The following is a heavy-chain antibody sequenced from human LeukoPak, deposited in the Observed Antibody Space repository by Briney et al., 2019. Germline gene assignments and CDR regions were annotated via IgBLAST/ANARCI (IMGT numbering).Heavy chain of an antibody. D-gene: IGHD3-3*01. V-gene: IGHV4-34*01. Sequence: SETLSLTCAVYGGSFSGYYWSWIRQPPGKGLEWIGEINHSGSTNYNPSLKSRVTISVDTSKNQFSLKLSSVTAADTTVYYCARGKRITISKCWFDPWGQGTLVTVSS. CDR3: ARGKRITISKCWFDP. CDR2: INHSGST. J-gene: IGHJ5*02. CDR1: GGSFSGYY.